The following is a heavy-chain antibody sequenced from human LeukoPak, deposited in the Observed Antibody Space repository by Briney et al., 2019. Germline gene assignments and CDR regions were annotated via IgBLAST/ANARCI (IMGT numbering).Heavy chain of an antibody. Sequence: ASVKVSCKASGYTFTSYYMHWVRQAPGQGLEWMGIINPSGGSTSYAQKFQGRVTLTRDTSTSTVYMELSSLRSEDTAVYYCARSSTLGNYLDYWGQGTLVTVSS. J-gene: IGHJ4*02. CDR1: GYTFTSYY. CDR3: ARSSTLGNYLDY. CDR2: INPSGGST. V-gene: IGHV1-46*01. D-gene: IGHD6-13*01.